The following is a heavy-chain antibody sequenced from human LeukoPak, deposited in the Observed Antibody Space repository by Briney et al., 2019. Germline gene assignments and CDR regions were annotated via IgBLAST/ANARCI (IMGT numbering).Heavy chain of an antibody. D-gene: IGHD2-15*01. CDR3: ARSWGPPFGDAFDI. J-gene: IGHJ3*02. V-gene: IGHV4-61*02. CDR2: IYISGST. Sequence: SETLSLTCTVSGGSISSGSYYWSWIRQPAGKGLEWIGRIYISGSTNYNPSLKSRVTISVDTSKNQFSLKLSSVTAADTAVYYCARSWGPPFGDAFDIWGQGTMVTVSS. CDR1: GGSISSGSYY.